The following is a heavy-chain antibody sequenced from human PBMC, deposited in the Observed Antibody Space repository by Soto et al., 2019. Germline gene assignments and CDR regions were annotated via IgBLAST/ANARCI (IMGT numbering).Heavy chain of an antibody. J-gene: IGHJ5*02. Sequence: EVQLVESGGGLVQPGGSLRLSCAASGFTFSSYSMNWVRQAPGKGLEWVSYISSSSSTIYYADSVKGRFTISRDNAKNSLYLQMNSLRDEDTAVYYCSRDKVAAGTFWFDPWGQGTLVTVSS. CDR3: SRDKVAAGTFWFDP. D-gene: IGHD6-13*01. CDR2: ISSSSSTI. V-gene: IGHV3-48*02. CDR1: GFTFSSYS.